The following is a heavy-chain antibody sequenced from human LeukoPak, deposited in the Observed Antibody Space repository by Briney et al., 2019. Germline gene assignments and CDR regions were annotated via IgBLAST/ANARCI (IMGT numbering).Heavy chain of an antibody. V-gene: IGHV4-61*01. CDR2: IYYSGST. CDR3: ARVDIDRVSLYYYAMDV. D-gene: IGHD2-15*01. J-gene: IGHJ6*02. CDR1: GGSVSSGSYY. Sequence: PSETLSLTCTVSGGSVSSGSYYWSWIRQPPGKGLEWIGYIYYSGSTNYNPSLKSRVTFSLDTSKNQFSLKLNSVTAADTAVYYRARVDIDRVSLYYYAMDVWGQGTTVTVSS.